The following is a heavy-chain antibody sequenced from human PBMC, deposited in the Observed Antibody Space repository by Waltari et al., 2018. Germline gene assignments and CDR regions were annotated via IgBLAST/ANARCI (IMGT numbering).Heavy chain of an antibody. D-gene: IGHD6-13*01. CDR3: ANQQSIAAAGLVYFQH. J-gene: IGHJ1*01. CDR1: GFTFSSYG. CDR2: IAYDGSNK. Sequence: QVQLVESGGGVVQPGRSLRLSCAASGFTFSSYGMHWVRQAPGKGLEWVAVIAYDGSNKYYADSVKGRFTISRDNSKNTLYLQMNSLRAEDTAVYYCANQQSIAAAGLVYFQHWGQGTLVTVSS. V-gene: IGHV3-30*18.